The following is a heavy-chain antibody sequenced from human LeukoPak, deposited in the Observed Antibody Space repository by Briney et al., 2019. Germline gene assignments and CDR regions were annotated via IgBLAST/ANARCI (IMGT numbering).Heavy chain of an antibody. V-gene: IGHV3-15*01. CDR3: TTAPYDGRDY. Sequence: GGSLRLSCEVSRFTFSSAWMSWVRQSPGKGLEWVGRIKSKADGGATDYAAPVKGRFSVSRDDSDNIFYLQMNSLKTEDTGVYYCTTAPYDGRDYWGQGTLVTVSS. J-gene: IGHJ4*02. D-gene: IGHD4-23*01. CDR2: IKSKADGGAT. CDR1: RFTFSSAW.